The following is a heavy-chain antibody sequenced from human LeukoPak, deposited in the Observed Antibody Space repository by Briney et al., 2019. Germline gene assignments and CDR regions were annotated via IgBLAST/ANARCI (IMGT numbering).Heavy chain of an antibody. Sequence: GGSLRLSCAASGFTFSSYSMNWVRQAPGRGLEWVSSISSSSSYIYYADSVKGGFTISRDNAKNSLYLQMNSLRAEDTAVYYCARAYDIVGATELDYWGQGTLVTVSS. CDR3: ARAYDIVGATELDY. J-gene: IGHJ4*02. CDR2: ISSSSSYI. D-gene: IGHD1-26*01. V-gene: IGHV3-21*01. CDR1: GFTFSSYS.